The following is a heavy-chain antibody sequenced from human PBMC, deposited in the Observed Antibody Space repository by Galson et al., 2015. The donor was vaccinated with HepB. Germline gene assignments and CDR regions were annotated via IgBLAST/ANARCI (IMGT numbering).Heavy chain of an antibody. CDR1: GYTFTSYA. Sequence: SVKVSCKASGYTFTSYAMHWVRQAPGQRLEWMGWINAGNGNTKYSQKFQGRVTITRDTSASTAYMELSSLRSEDTAVYYCARANPHRLWFGELLRRGFDYWGQGTLVTVSS. CDR2: INAGNGNT. V-gene: IGHV1-3*01. CDR3: ARANPHRLWFGELLRRGFDY. D-gene: IGHD3-10*01. J-gene: IGHJ4*02.